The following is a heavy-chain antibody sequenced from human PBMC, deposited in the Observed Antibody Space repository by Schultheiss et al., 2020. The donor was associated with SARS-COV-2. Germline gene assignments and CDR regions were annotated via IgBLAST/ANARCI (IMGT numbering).Heavy chain of an antibody. J-gene: IGHJ5*02. Sequence: GSLRLSCAASGFTFSSYAMNWVRQAPGKGLEWVSYISSSGSTIYYADAVKGRFTISRDNAKNSLYLQMNSLRAEDTAVYYCARDRGTFTYYYDSSGSGWCDPWGQGTLVTVSS. V-gene: IGHV3-48*04. CDR3: ARDRGTFTYYYDSSGSGWCDP. CDR2: ISSSGSTI. CDR1: GFTFSSYA. D-gene: IGHD3-22*01.